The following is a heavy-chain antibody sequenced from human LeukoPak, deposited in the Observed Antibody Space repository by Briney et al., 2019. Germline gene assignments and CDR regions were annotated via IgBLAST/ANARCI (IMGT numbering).Heavy chain of an antibody. CDR3: ANEGPNFDY. J-gene: IGHJ4*02. D-gene: IGHD2-8*01. CDR1: GGSISSYY. V-gene: IGHV3-23*01. CDR2: ISSSGHST. Sequence: ETLSLTCTVSGGSISSYYWSWVRQAPGKGLEWVSVISSSGHSTHYADSVKGRFTISRDNSRNTVYLQMNSLRAEDTAVYYCANEGPNFDYWGQGTLVTVSS.